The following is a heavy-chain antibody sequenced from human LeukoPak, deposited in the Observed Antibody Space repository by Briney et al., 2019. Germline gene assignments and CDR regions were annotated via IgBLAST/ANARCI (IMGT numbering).Heavy chain of an antibody. CDR1: GGSISSSGYY. Sequence: PSETLSLTCIVSGGSISSSGYYWGWIRQPPGKGLGWIGSIYYSGSTYYNPSLKSRVTISVDTSNKQFSLKLSSMTAADTAVYYCARGITIRGRDYFDCWGQGTLVTVSS. J-gene: IGHJ4*02. CDR2: IYYSGST. CDR3: ARGITIRGRDYFDC. V-gene: IGHV4-39*07. D-gene: IGHD3-16*01.